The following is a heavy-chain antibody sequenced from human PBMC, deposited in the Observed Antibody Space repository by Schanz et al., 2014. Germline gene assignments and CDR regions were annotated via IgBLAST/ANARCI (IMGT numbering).Heavy chain of an antibody. D-gene: IGHD3-10*01. V-gene: IGHV1-69*02. CDR1: GGTFSTYP. CDR3: ARAKRFGDMDV. Sequence: QVQLVQSGAEVKKPGSSVKVSCKASGGTFSTYPINWLRQAPGQGLEWMGRIIPILGIANYAQKFQGRVTITADRSTSTAYMELSSLRSDDTAVYYCARAKRFGDMDVWGQGTTVTVSS. CDR2: IIPILGIA. J-gene: IGHJ6*02.